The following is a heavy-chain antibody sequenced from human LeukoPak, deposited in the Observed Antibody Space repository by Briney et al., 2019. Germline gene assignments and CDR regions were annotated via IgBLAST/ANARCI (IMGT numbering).Heavy chain of an antibody. CDR3: AKSLLTTATGTGRAFDI. V-gene: IGHV3-23*01. CDR2: ISAGGETT. D-gene: IGHD1-1*01. J-gene: IGHJ3*02. Sequence: GGSLRLSCAASRFRFSTFPMGWVRQAPGKGLEWVSGISAGGETTFYADSVRGRLTISRDNSKNTLYLQMDSLRADDTAVYYCAKSLLTTATGTGRAFDIWGQGTMVTVSS. CDR1: RFRFSTFP.